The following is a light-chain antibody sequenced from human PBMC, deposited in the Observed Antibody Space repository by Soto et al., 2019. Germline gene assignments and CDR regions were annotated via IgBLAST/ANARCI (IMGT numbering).Light chain of an antibody. V-gene: IGLV2-14*01. CDR2: DVS. CDR3: SSYTSSSTRVV. Sequence: QSALTQPASVSGSPGQSITISCTGTSSDVGGYNYVSWYQQHPGKAPKLIIYDVSNRPSGVSNRFSGSKSGNTASLTSSGRQAEDEADYYCSSYTSSSTRVVFGGGTKLTVL. CDR1: SSDVGGYNY. J-gene: IGLJ2*01.